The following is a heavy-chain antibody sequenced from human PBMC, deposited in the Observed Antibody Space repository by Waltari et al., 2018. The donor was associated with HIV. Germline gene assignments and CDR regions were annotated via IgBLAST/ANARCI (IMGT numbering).Heavy chain of an antibody. D-gene: IGHD5-18*01. J-gene: IGHJ3*02. CDR1: GFTFSSYW. Sequence: EVQLVESGGGLVQPGGSLRVSCVASGFTFSSYWMVWVRQAPGKGLCGLSTIEPDGSENSCVDSVKGRFTISRDTSNNSLLPQLTSRRAEDTSVYYCACDLYTDIGRIWGQGTMVTVSS. CDR2: IEPDGSEN. V-gene: IGHV3-7*01. CDR3: ACDLYTDIGRI.